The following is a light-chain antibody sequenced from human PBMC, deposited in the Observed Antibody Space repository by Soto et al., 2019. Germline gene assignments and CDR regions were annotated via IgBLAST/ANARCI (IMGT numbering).Light chain of an antibody. CDR3: SSYTSSATLA. J-gene: IGLJ2*01. CDR1: SGDIGSYNY. CDR2: EVT. Sequence: QSALAQPASVSGSPGQSITIACTGTSGDIGSYNYVSWYQQHPGKAPKLMIYEVTNRPSGVSDRFSSSKSGNTASLTISGLQAEDEADYYCSSYTSSATLAFGGGTKVTVL. V-gene: IGLV2-14*01.